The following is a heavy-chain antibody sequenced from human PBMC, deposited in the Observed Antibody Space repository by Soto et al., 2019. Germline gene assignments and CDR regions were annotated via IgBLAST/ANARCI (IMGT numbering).Heavy chain of an antibody. D-gene: IGHD2-21*02. Sequence: LRLSCAASGFTFSSYAMSWVRQAPGKGLEWVSAISGSGGSTYYADSVKGRFTISRDNSKNTLYLQMNSLRAEDTAVYYCAKDLNVVVTATIFDAWGQGTTVTVSS. V-gene: IGHV3-23*01. CDR1: GFTFSSYA. CDR2: ISGSGGST. CDR3: AKDLNVVVTATIFDA. J-gene: IGHJ4*02.